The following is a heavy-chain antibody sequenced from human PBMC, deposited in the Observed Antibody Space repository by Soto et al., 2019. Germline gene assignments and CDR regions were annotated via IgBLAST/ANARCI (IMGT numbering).Heavy chain of an antibody. D-gene: IGHD6-13*01. J-gene: IGHJ3*02. V-gene: IGHV3-72*01. CDR1: GFTFSDHY. CDR2: IRKKANSYST. CDR3: ARSGGDSSTWSDDAFDI. Sequence: EVQLVESGGGLVQPGGSLRLSCVASGFTFSDHYMDWVRQAPGKGLEWVGRIRKKANSYSTESAASVKGRFTISRDDSKISLFVHMNSLKFGDTAVYFCARSGGDSSTWSDDAFDIWGQGAMVTVSS.